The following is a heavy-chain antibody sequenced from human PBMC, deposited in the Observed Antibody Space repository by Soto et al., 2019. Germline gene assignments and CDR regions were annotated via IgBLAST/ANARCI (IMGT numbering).Heavy chain of an antibody. CDR3: AKDAITMVRGVISYYGMDV. J-gene: IGHJ6*02. Sequence: EVPLVESGGGLVQPGRSLRLSCAASGFTFDDYAMHWVRQAPGKGLEWVSGISWNSGSIGYADSVKGRFTISRDNDKNSLYLQMYSLRAEDTALYYCAKDAITMVRGVISYYGMDVWGQGTKVTVSS. V-gene: IGHV3-9*01. CDR2: ISWNSGSI. CDR1: GFTFDDYA. D-gene: IGHD3-10*01.